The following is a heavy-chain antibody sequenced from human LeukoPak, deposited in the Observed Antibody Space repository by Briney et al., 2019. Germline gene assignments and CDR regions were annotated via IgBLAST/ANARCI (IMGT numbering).Heavy chain of an antibody. V-gene: IGHV3-30-3*01. CDR1: GFTFSSYA. J-gene: IGHJ6*02. D-gene: IGHD1-26*01. Sequence: PGGSLRLSCAASGFTFSSYAMHWVRQAPGKGLEWVAVISYDGSKKYYADSVKGRFTISRDNAKNSLYLQMNSLRAEDTAVYYCARLVGATAYYYYGMDVWGQGTTVTVSS. CDR3: ARLVGATAYYYYGMDV. CDR2: ISYDGSKK.